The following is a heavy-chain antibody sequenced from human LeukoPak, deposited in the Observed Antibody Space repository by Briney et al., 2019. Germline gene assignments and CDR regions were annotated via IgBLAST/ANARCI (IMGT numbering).Heavy chain of an antibody. D-gene: IGHD4-17*01. CDR3: AKQTTVTSYYYYGMDV. CDR2: IYYSGST. J-gene: IGHJ6*02. CDR1: GGSISSYY. V-gene: IGHV4-59*01. Sequence: SETLSLTCTVSGGSISSYYWSWIGQPPGKGLEWIGYIYYSGSTNYNPSLKSRVTISVDTSKNQFSLKLSSVTAADTAVYYCAKQTTVTSYYYYGMDVWGQGTTVTVSS.